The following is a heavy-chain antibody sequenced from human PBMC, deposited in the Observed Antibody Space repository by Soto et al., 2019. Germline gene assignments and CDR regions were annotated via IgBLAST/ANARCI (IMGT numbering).Heavy chain of an antibody. CDR1: GGSISSYY. Sequence: QVQLQESGPGLVKPSETLSLTCTVSGGSISSYYWSWIRQPPGKGLEWIGYIYYSGSTNYNPSLKSRVTISVDTSKNQFSLKLSSVTAADTAVYYCARGWVTIRYWGQGTLVTVSS. CDR2: IYYSGST. D-gene: IGHD5-18*01. V-gene: IGHV4-59*01. J-gene: IGHJ4*02. CDR3: ARGWVTIRY.